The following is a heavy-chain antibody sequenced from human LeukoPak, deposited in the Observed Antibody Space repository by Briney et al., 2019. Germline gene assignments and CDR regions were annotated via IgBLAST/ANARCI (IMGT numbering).Heavy chain of an antibody. J-gene: IGHJ4*02. CDR1: GFTFSIYA. D-gene: IGHD3-22*01. CDR3: AKDRPNYYGSNGHYYRRDGDY. V-gene: IGHV3-23*01. CDR2: ITSSSDGT. Sequence: GGSLRLSCAASGFTFSIYAMSWVRQAPGKGLQWVSSITSSSDGTYYADSVKGRFTISRDNSENMLYLQMNSLRVEDTAVYFCAKDRPNYYGSNGHYYRRDGDYWGQGTLVTVSS.